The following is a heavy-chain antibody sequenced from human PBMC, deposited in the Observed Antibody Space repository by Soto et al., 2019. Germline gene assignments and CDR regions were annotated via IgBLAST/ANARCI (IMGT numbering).Heavy chain of an antibody. J-gene: IGHJ4*02. CDR3: VRTSLVVAAATREDY. CDR1: GFTFSSYW. D-gene: IGHD2-15*01. CDR2: INSDGSST. V-gene: IGHV3-74*01. Sequence: EVQLVESGGGLVQPGGSLRLSCAASGFTFSSYWMHWVRQAPGKGLVWVSRINSDGSSTSYADSVKGRFTISRDNAKNTLXXXXXXXRAEDTAVYYCVRTSLVVAAATREDYWGQGTLVTVSS.